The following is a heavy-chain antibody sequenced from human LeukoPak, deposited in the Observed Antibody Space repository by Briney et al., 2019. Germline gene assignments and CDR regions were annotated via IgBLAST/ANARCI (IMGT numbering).Heavy chain of an antibody. V-gene: IGHV3-23*01. J-gene: IGHJ4*01. CDR1: GFTFTSYS. CDR2: ISGGGGST. D-gene: IGHD1-26*01. Sequence: PGRSLRLSCAASGFTFTSYSMNWVRQAPGKGLEWVSTISGGGGSTYYADSVKGRFTISRDNSKNTLYLQVNSLRAEDTAVYYCAKGGKWDVTPFDYWGHGTLVTVSS. CDR3: AKGGKWDVTPFDY.